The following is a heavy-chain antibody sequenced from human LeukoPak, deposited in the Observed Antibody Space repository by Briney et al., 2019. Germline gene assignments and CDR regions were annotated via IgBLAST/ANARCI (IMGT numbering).Heavy chain of an antibody. D-gene: IGHD6-19*01. CDR2: ISSGSQTI. CDR3: AKDSFSKMAGTIDY. CDR1: GFTFSSYS. Sequence: GGSLRLSCAASGFTFSSYSMHWVRQAPGKGLEWLAYISSGSQTIHYADSVRGRFAISRDNVKNSLFLQMNNLRAEDTALYYCAKDSFSKMAGTIDYWGQGTLVTVSS. J-gene: IGHJ4*02. V-gene: IGHV3-48*01.